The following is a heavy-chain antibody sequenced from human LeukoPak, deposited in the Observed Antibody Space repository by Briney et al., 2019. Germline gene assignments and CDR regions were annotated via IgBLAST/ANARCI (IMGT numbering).Heavy chain of an antibody. CDR3: ARVGEKAFHLWPEIDY. CDR1: GFTYSSYE. D-gene: IGHD5-24*01. J-gene: IGHJ4*02. CDR2: INSSGSTI. V-gene: IGHV3-48*03. Sequence: GGSLSLSCAASGFTYSSYEMNWVRQAPGKGLEWVSYINSSGSTIYYADSVKGRFTISRDNAKNSLYLQMNSLRAEDTAVYYCARVGEKAFHLWPEIDYWGQGTLVTVSS.